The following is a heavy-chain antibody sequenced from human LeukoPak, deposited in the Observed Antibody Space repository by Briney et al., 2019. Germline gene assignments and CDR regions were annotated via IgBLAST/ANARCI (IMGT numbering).Heavy chain of an antibody. D-gene: IGHD6-19*01. Sequence: ASVKVSCKASGYTFTSYGISWVRQAPGQGLEWMGWISAYNGNTNYAQKLQGRVTMTTDTSTSTAYMELRSLRSDDTAVYYCARGLPIAVAGGRDYDAFDIWGQGTMVTVSS. CDR3: ARGLPIAVAGGRDYDAFDI. CDR1: GYTFTSYG. J-gene: IGHJ3*02. V-gene: IGHV1-18*01. CDR2: ISAYNGNT.